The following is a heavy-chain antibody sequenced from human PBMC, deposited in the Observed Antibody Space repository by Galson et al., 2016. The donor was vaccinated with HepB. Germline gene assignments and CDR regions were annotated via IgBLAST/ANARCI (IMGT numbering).Heavy chain of an antibody. J-gene: IGHJ4*02. Sequence: SVKVSCKGSGYTFTTHYVHWVRQAPGQGLEWMGIVNPGNGYTSAAQKFRDRVTMTRDTSTDTVYMELSSLTSEDTAVYYCASVALVQMATDYFDYWGQGTRVTVSS. D-gene: IGHD5-24*01. V-gene: IGHV1-46*01. CDR2: VNPGNGYT. CDR3: ASVALVQMATDYFDY. CDR1: GYTFTTHY.